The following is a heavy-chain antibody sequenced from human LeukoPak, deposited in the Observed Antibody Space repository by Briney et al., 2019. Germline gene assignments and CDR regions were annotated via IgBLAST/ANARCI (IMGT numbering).Heavy chain of an antibody. CDR1: GGSISSSSYY. D-gene: IGHD2-2*02. Sequence: KPSETLSLTCTVSGGSISSSSYYWGWIRQPPGKGLEWIGSIYYSGSTYYNPSLKSRVTMSVDTSKNQFSLKLTSVTAADTAVYYCARGSVPAAIGEGNWFDPWGQGTLVTVSS. J-gene: IGHJ5*02. V-gene: IGHV4-39*07. CDR3: ARGSVPAAIGEGNWFDP. CDR2: IYYSGST.